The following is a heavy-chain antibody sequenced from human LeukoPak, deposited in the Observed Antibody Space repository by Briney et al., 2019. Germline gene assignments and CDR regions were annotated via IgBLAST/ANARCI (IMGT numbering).Heavy chain of an antibody. Sequence: GGSLRLSCAASGFTFSSYSMNWVRQAPGKGLEWVSSISSSSSYIYYADSVKGRFTISRDNAKNSLYLQMNSLSAEDTAVYYCARDNRSIAVAESYYYYYMDVWGKGTTVTVSS. CDR1: GFTFSSYS. CDR2: ISSSSSYI. CDR3: ARDNRSIAVAESYYYYYMDV. J-gene: IGHJ6*03. D-gene: IGHD6-19*01. V-gene: IGHV3-21*01.